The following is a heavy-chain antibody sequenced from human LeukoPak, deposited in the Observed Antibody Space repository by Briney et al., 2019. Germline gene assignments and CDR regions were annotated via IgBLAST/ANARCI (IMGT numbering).Heavy chain of an antibody. CDR2: IYYSGST. Sequence: SETLSLTCAVYGRSFSGYYWTWIRQTPGKGVEWIGNIYYSGSTYYNPSLKSRVTMSVDTSKNRFSLKPSSVTAADTAVYYRARESEDGSNYWGQGTLVTVSS. J-gene: IGHJ4*02. D-gene: IGHD3-10*01. CDR3: ARESEDGSNY. CDR1: GRSFSGYY. V-gene: IGHV4-34*01.